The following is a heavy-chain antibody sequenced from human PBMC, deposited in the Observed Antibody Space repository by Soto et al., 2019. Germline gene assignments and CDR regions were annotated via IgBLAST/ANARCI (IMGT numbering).Heavy chain of an antibody. D-gene: IGHD5-12*01. Sequence: EVQLLESGGVLVQPGESLRLSCAAPGFTFSNYVMTWVRQAPGKGLEWVSGITASGGTAYYADSVKGRFTISRDNAKNTLSLQMDSLRAEDTAVYYCAKNGYGSDVLWWFDPWGQGTLVTVSS. V-gene: IGHV3-23*01. CDR2: ITASGGTA. CDR1: GFTFSNYV. CDR3: AKNGYGSDVLWWFDP. J-gene: IGHJ5*02.